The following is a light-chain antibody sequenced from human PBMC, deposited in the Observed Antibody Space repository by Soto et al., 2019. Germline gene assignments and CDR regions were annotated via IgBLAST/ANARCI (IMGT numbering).Light chain of an antibody. Sequence: IRMTQSPSSFAAATGDRVTITCGASQGISSYLAWYQQKPGKAPKLLIYAASTLQSGVPSRFSGSGSGTDFTLTISCLQYEDFANYYCQQYYSYPALTFGGGTKVDIK. J-gene: IGKJ4*01. CDR1: QGISSY. V-gene: IGKV1-8*01. CDR2: AAS. CDR3: QQYYSYPALT.